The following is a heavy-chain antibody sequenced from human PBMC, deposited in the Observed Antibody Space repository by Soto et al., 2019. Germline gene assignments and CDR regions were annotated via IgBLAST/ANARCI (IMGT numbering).Heavy chain of an antibody. CDR3: AREGGDCSGGSCYSGYYYYGMDV. CDR1: GGTFSSYA. V-gene: IGHV1-69*01. Sequence: QVQLVQSGAEVKKPGSSVKVSCKASGGTFSSYAISWVRQAPGQGLEWMGGIIPIFRTANYAQKFQGRVTITADESTSTAYMELSSLRSEDTAVYYCAREGGDCSGGSCYSGYYYYGMDVWGQGTTVTVSS. D-gene: IGHD2-15*01. CDR2: IIPIFRTA. J-gene: IGHJ6*02.